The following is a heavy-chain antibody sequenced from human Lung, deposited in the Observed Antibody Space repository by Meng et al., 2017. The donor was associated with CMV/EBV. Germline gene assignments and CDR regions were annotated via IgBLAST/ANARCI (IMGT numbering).Heavy chain of an antibody. CDR3: AKDALRFLEWLSPRVYYYYYGMDV. Sequence: GEXXKISCAASGFTFSSYAMSWVRQAPGKGLEWVSAISGSGGSTYYADSVKGRFTISRDNSKNTLYLQMNSLRAEDTAVYYCAKDALRFLEWLSPRVYYYYYGMDVWXQGTTVTVSS. J-gene: IGHJ6*02. CDR2: ISGSGGST. V-gene: IGHV3-23*01. CDR1: GFTFSSYA. D-gene: IGHD3-3*01.